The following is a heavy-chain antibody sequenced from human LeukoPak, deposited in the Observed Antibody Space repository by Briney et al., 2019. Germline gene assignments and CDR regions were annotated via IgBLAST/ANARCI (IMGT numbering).Heavy chain of an antibody. Sequence: ASVKVSCKASGYTFTSYGISWVRQAPGQGLEWMGWISAYNGNTNYAQKLQGRVTMTTDTSTSTAYMELRSQRSDDTAVYYCASSYYYDSSGYYYALSYWGQGTLVTVSS. V-gene: IGHV1-18*01. CDR1: GYTFTSYG. CDR3: ASSYYYDSSGYYYALSY. CDR2: ISAYNGNT. D-gene: IGHD3-22*01. J-gene: IGHJ4*02.